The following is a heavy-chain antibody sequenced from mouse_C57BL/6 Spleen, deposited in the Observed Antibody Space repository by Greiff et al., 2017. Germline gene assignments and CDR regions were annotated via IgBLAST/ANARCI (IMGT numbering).Heavy chain of an antibody. J-gene: IGHJ4*01. D-gene: IGHD2-2*01. CDR1: GYTFTSYW. V-gene: IGHV1-74*01. CDR3: AVEGLRQAAGYAMDY. CDR2: IHPSDSDT. Sequence: QVQLQQPGAELVKPGASVKVSCKASGYTFTSYWMHWVKQRPGQGLEWIGRIHPSDSDTNYNQKFKGKATLTADKSSSTAYMQHSSLTSEDSAVYYCAVEGLRQAAGYAMDYWGQGTSVTVSS.